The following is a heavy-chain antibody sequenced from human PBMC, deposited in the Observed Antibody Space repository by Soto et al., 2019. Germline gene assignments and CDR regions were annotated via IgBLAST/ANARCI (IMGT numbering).Heavy chain of an antibody. J-gene: IGHJ6*02. CDR3: ARDRPYYDILTGYYFYYYYYGMDV. Sequence: ALVKVSCKASGYTFTSYGISWVRQAPGQGLEWMGWISAYNGNTNYAQKLQGRVTMTTDTSTSTAYMELRSLRSDDTAVYYCARDRPYYDILTGYYFYYYYYGMDVWGQGTTVTVSS. CDR2: ISAYNGNT. CDR1: GYTFTSYG. V-gene: IGHV1-18*04. D-gene: IGHD3-9*01.